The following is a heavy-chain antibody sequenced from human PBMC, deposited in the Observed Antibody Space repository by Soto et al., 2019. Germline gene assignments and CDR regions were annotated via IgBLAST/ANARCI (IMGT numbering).Heavy chain of an antibody. CDR1: GGSVNSGDYY. J-gene: IGHJ3*02. D-gene: IGHD2-15*01. Sequence: QVQLQESGPGLVKPSQTLSLTCSVSGGSVNSGDYYWSWIRQPPGKGLEWIGYIYYIGNTYYNPSLKSRITISLDTSKHQFSLNVISVTDADTAVYYCAREERGFGGPGYAFDIWGQGTMVTVSS. CDR3: AREERGFGGPGYAFDI. CDR2: IYYIGNT. V-gene: IGHV4-30-4*01.